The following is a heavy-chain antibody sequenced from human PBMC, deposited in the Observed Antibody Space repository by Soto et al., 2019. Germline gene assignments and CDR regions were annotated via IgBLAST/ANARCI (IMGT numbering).Heavy chain of an antibody. Sequence: SETLSLTCTVSGGSISSSSYYWGWIRQPPGKGLEWIGSIYYSGSTYYNPSLKSRVTISVDTSKNQFSLKLSSVTAADTAVYYCARLLYYYDSDILYGMDVWGQGTTVTVSS. CDR1: GGSISSSSYY. J-gene: IGHJ6*02. CDR3: ARLLYYYDSDILYGMDV. D-gene: IGHD3-22*01. V-gene: IGHV4-39*01. CDR2: IYYSGST.